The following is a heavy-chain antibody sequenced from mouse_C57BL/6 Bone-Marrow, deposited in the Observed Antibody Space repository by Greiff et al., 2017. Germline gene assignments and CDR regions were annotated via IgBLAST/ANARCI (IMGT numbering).Heavy chain of an antibody. D-gene: IGHD1-1*01. CDR3: AGGSSYGGAMDY. Sequence: EVHLVESGGGLVKPGGSLKLSCAASGFTFSDYGMHWVRQAPEKGLEWVAYISNGSSTIYYADTVKGRFTISRDNAKNTLFLQMTSLRSEDTAMYYCAGGSSYGGAMDYWGQGTSVTVSA. CDR1: GFTFSDYG. CDR2: ISNGSSTI. V-gene: IGHV5-17*01. J-gene: IGHJ4*01.